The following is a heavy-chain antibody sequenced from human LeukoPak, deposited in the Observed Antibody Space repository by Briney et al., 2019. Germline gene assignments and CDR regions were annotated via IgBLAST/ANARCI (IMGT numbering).Heavy chain of an antibody. Sequence: SQTLSLTCTVSGGSISSYYWSWIRQPPGKGLEWIGYIYYSGSTNYNPSLKSRVTISVDTSKNQFSLKLSSVTAADTAVYYCARVRGRNAFDIWGQGTMVTVSS. J-gene: IGHJ3*02. CDR1: GGSISSYY. V-gene: IGHV4-59*01. CDR3: ARVRGRNAFDI. CDR2: IYYSGST.